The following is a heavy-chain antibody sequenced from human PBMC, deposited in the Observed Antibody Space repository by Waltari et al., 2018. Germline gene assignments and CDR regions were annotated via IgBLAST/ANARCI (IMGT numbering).Heavy chain of an antibody. CDR1: GGTFSSYA. V-gene: IGHV1-69*12. D-gene: IGHD3-22*01. CDR2: IIPICGTA. CDR3: ARGSSMIVVLKYAFDI. J-gene: IGHJ3*02. Sequence: QVQLVQSGAEVKKPGSSVKVSCKASGGTFSSYAISWVRQAPGQGLEWMGGIIPICGTANYAQKFQGRVTITADESTSTAYMELSSLRSEDTAVYYCARGSSMIVVLKYAFDIWGQGTMVTVSS.